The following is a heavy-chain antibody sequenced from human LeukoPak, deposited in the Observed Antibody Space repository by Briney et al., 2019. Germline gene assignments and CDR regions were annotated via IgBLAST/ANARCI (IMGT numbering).Heavy chain of an antibody. Sequence: SEILSLTCTVSGASISSYYWSWIRQSPGKGLEWIGYVHHTGSRSYNPSLKSRVTISLDRDKSQFSLKLTSVTAADTAVYYCARERATSGRCRFDFWGQGALVTVSS. V-gene: IGHV4-59*01. CDR3: ARERATSGRCRFDF. CDR1: GASISSYY. D-gene: IGHD6-25*01. J-gene: IGHJ4*02. CDR2: VHHTGSR.